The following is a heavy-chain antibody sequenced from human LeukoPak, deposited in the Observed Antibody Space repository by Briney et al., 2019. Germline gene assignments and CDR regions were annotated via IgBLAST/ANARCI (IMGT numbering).Heavy chain of an antibody. CDR2: IYYSGST. V-gene: IGHV4-59*01. CDR3: ATLLGWSSGWYFGY. J-gene: IGHJ4*02. CDR1: GDSISSYY. Sequence: SETLSLTCTVSGDSISSYYWSWIRQPPGKGLEWIGYIYYSGSTNYNPSLKSRVTISVDTSKNQFSLKLSSVTAADTAVYYCATLLGWSSGWYFGYWGQGTLVTVSS. D-gene: IGHD6-19*01.